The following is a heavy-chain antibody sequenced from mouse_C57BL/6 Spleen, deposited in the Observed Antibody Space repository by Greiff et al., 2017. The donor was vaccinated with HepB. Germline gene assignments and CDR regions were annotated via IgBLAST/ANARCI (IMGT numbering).Heavy chain of an antibody. CDR2: IDPETGGT. J-gene: IGHJ3*01. CDR3: TRYYGSSYPAWFAY. V-gene: IGHV1-15*01. CDR1: GYTFTDYE. Sequence: QVQLQQSGAELVRPGASVTLSCKASGYTFTDYEMHWVKQTPVHGLEWIGAIDPETGGTAYNQKFKGKAILTADKSSSTAYMELRSLTSEDSAVYYCTRYYGSSYPAWFAYWGQGTLVTVSA. D-gene: IGHD1-1*01.